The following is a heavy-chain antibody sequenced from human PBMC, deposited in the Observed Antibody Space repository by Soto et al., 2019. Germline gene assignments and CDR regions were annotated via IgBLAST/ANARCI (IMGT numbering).Heavy chain of an antibody. CDR3: AKGGAIVAAGTRVYLYNAMDV. CDR1: GYTFTGYY. CDR2: VNPNSGDT. J-gene: IGHJ6*02. V-gene: IGHV1-2*02. D-gene: IGHD1-26*01. Sequence: ASVKVSCKASGYTFTGYYVHWVRQAPGQGLEWMGWVNPNSGDTYLAQRFQGRVTMNRDTSIGTAYMELRGLTSDDTAEYYCAKGGAIVAAGTRVYLYNAMDVWGQGTTVTVSS.